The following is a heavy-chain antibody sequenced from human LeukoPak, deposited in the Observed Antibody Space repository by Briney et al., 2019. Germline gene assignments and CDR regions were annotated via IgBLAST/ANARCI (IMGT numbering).Heavy chain of an antibody. V-gene: IGHV3-7*01. D-gene: IGHD4-17*01. Sequence: GGSLRLSCAASGFTFSSYWMSWVRQAPGKGLEWVANIKQDGSEKYYVDSVKGRFTISRDNAKNSLYLQMNSLRAEDTAVYYCARDRDGDYSGPYYWGQGTLVTVSS. CDR1: GFTFSSYW. CDR2: IKQDGSEK. J-gene: IGHJ4*02. CDR3: ARDRDGDYSGPYY.